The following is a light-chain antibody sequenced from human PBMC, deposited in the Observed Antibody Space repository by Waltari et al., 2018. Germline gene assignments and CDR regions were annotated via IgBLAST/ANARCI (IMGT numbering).Light chain of an antibody. CDR2: EVT. CDR3: CSYAGLGIYV. V-gene: IGLV2-23*02. J-gene: IGLJ1*01. CDR1: SSDVGNYNL. Sequence: QSGLTQPASVSGSPGQSITVSCTGTSSDVGNYNLVSWYQQYPGKAPRLMVYEVTKRTSGVSVRFFGSKSGNTASLTISGLQSEDEADYYCCSYAGLGIYVFGTGTKVTVL.